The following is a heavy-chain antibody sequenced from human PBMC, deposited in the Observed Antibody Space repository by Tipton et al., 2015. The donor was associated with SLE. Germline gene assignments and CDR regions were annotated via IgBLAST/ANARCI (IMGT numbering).Heavy chain of an antibody. J-gene: IGHJ2*01. CDR2: IYSGGST. V-gene: IGHV3-66*01. D-gene: IGHD3-22*01. CDR3: VREGLDYYDSSRYFDL. Sequence: SLRLSCAASGFAVSSNYMSWVRQAPGKGLEWVSVIYSGGSTYYADSVKGRFTISRDNSKNTLYLQMNSLTAEDTAVYYCVREGLDYYDSSRYFDLWGRGTLVTVSS. CDR1: GFAVSSNY.